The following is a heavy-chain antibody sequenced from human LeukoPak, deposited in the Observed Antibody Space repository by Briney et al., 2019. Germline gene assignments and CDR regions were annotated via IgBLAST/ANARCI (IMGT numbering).Heavy chain of an antibody. CDR3: ARDSLRYYYLENFFDP. Sequence: GGSLRHSCAASGFTFSSYWMHWVRQAPGKGLVWVSRINTDGSSTSYADSVKGRFTISRDNAKNTLYLQLNILRAEDTAVYGCARDSLRYYYLENFFDPWGEGTLVTVSS. CDR1: GFTFSSYW. CDR2: INTDGSST. J-gene: IGHJ5*02. V-gene: IGHV3-74*01. D-gene: IGHD3-10*01.